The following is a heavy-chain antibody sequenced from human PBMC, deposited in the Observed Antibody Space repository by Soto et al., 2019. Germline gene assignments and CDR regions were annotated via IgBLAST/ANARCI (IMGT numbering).Heavy chain of an antibody. J-gene: IGHJ3*02. V-gene: IGHV2-5*02. CDR3: AHSQWGYYYDSPLLGI. CDR1: GFSLSTSGVG. CDR2: IYWDDDK. Sequence: QITLKESGPALVKPTQTLTLTCTFSGFSLSTSGVGVGGIRQPPGKALEWLALIYWDDDKRYSPSLKSRLTITKDTSKNQVVLTMTNMDPVDTATYYCAHSQWGYYYDSPLLGIWGQGTMVTVSS. D-gene: IGHD3-22*01.